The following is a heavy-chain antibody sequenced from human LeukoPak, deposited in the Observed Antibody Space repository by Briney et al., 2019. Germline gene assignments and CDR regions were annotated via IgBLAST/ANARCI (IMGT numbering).Heavy chain of an antibody. Sequence: PSETLSLTCTVSGGSISSYYWSWIRQPAGKGLKWIGRIYTSGSTNYNPSLKSRVTMSVDTSKNQFSLKLSSVTAADTAVYHCARGGFSYYDSSGYLNFDYWGQGTLVTVSS. J-gene: IGHJ4*02. CDR1: GGSISSYY. D-gene: IGHD3-22*01. CDR3: ARGGFSYYDSSGYLNFDY. V-gene: IGHV4-4*07. CDR2: IYTSGST.